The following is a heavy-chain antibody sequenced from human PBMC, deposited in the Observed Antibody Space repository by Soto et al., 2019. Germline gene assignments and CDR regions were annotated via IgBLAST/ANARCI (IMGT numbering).Heavy chain of an antibody. CDR1: GYSFTSYW. CDR2: IYPGDSDT. CDR3: ARDLKDDFWIRYYDILTGYPQGSVGAFDI. J-gene: IGHJ3*02. Sequence: GESLKISCKGSGYSFTSYWIGWVRQMPGKGLEWMGIIYPGDSDTRYSPSFQGQVTISADKSISTAYLQWSSLKASDTAMYYCARDLKDDFWIRYYDILTGYPQGSVGAFDIWGQGTMVTVSS. D-gene: IGHD3-9*01. V-gene: IGHV5-51*01.